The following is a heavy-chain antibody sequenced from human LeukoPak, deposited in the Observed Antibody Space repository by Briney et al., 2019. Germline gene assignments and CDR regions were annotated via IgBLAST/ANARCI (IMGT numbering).Heavy chain of an antibody. D-gene: IGHD3-10*01. J-gene: IGHJ6*02. CDR2: IKEDGSDK. Sequence: GSLRLSCAASGFTFSDYYMTWIRQTPGKGLEWVADIKEDGSDKYYVDSVKGRFTISRDNAKNSLYLQMNSLRAKDTALYYCARDYYGSGRTHGMDVWGQGTTVTVSS. CDR3: ARDYYGSGRTHGMDV. CDR1: GFTFSDYY. V-gene: IGHV3-7*01.